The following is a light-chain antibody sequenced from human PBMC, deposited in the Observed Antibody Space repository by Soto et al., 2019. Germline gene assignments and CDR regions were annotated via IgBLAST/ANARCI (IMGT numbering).Light chain of an antibody. J-gene: IGKJ5*01. CDR1: KNINTW. V-gene: IGKV1-39*01. Sequence: IQMTQSPSTLSASVGDRVTITCRASKNINTWVAWYQQKPGKAPEFLIYAASSLRSGVPSRFSGSGSGTDFTLTITSLQPEDFATYYCQQTYSTPFTFGQGTRLEIK. CDR3: QQTYSTPFT. CDR2: AAS.